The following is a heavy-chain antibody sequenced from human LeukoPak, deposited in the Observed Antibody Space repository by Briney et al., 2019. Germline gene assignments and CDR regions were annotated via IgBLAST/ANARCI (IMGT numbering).Heavy chain of an antibody. D-gene: IGHD4-17*01. Sequence: SVKVSCKASGGTFSSYAISWVRQAPGQGLEWMGGIIPIFGTANYAQKFQGRVTITADESTSTAYMELSSLRSEDTAVYYCARDPLYGDYDGSGHVWGQGTTVTVSS. J-gene: IGHJ6*02. V-gene: IGHV1-69*01. CDR2: IIPIFGTA. CDR3: ARDPLYGDYDGSGHV. CDR1: GGTFSSYA.